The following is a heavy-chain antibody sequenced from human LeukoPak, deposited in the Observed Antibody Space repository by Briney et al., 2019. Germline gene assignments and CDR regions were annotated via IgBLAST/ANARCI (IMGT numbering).Heavy chain of an antibody. CDR1: GDSISSSSYY. J-gene: IGHJ4*02. CDR2: IYYSGST. CDR3: AREGYYDSSGSRKFDY. Sequence: KPSETLSLTCTVSGDSISSSSYYWGWIRQPPGKGLEWIGSIYYSGSTYYNPSLKSRVTMSVDTSKNQFSLKLSSVTAADTAVYYCAREGYYDSSGSRKFDYWGQGTLVTVSS. V-gene: IGHV4-39*07. D-gene: IGHD3-22*01.